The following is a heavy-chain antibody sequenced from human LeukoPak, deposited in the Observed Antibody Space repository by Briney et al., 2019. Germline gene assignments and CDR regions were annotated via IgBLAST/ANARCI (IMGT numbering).Heavy chain of an antibody. CDR1: GFTLSSYG. V-gene: IGHV3-30*02. Sequence: GGSLRLSCAASGFTLSSYGMHWVGQDPGKGLEWVAFIRYDGSNKYYADSVKGRFTISRDNSKNTLYLQMNSLRAEDTAVYYCAKELRTGYDFPWFDYWGQGTLVTVSS. CDR2: IRYDGSNK. J-gene: IGHJ4*02. CDR3: AKELRTGYDFPWFDY. D-gene: IGHD5-12*01.